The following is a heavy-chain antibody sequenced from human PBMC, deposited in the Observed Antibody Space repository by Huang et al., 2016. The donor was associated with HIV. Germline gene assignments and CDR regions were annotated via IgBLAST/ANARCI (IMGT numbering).Heavy chain of an antibody. D-gene: IGHD5-12*01. CDR2: VNPNNGAT. CDR3: TRDGVAPDEEFDY. CDR1: GYAFADYF. J-gene: IGHJ4*02. Sequence: QVQLVQSGAEVKKPGASVKVSCKPSGYAFADYFIHGVRQAPGQGLEWMAWVNPNNGATNYDQKFLGRLTVTGDTSMRTAYMELSGLTSDDTAKYYCTRDGVAPDEEFDYWGQGTVIIVSS. V-gene: IGHV1-2*02.